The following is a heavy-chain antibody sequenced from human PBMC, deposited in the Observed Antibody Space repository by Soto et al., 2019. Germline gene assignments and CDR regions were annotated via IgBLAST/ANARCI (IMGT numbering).Heavy chain of an antibody. CDR1: GFTFSSYG. D-gene: IGHD6-19*01. V-gene: IGHV3-33*01. CDR3: ARTDVPVAGLDY. CDR2: IWYDGNNK. Sequence: VQLVESGGGVVQPGRSLRLSCAASGFTFSSYGMHWVRQAPGKGLEWVAVIWYDGNNKYYADSVKGRFTISRDNSKNTLYLQMNSLRAEDTAVYYCARTDVPVAGLDYWGQGTLVTVSS. J-gene: IGHJ4*02.